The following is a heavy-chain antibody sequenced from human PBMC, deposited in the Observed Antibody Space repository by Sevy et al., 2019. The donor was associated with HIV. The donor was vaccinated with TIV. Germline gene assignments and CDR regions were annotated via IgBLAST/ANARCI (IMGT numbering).Heavy chain of an antibody. Sequence: GGSLRLSCAASGFAFTGSTVHWVRQSSGKGLEWLGRFRSSPNNYATAYSASVKGRFTVSTDESKNTAYLQMNSLKTDDTALYYCVGETHYSYIRSFYPLGFWGQGTLVTVSS. D-gene: IGHD3-16*01. J-gene: IGHJ4*02. CDR3: VGETHYSYIRSFYPLGF. CDR1: GFAFTGST. CDR2: FRSSPNNYAT. V-gene: IGHV3-73*01.